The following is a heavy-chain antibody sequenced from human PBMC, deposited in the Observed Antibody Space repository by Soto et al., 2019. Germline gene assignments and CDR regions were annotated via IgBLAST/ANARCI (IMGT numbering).Heavy chain of an antibody. Sequence: ASVKVSCKASGYTFTSYGISWVRQAPGQGLEWMGWIRAYNGNTNYAQKLQGRVTMTTDTSTSTAYMELRSLRSDDTAVHYCAREIAAVDDRYSAEGWYYGMDVWGQGTTVTVSS. CDR2: IRAYNGNT. V-gene: IGHV1-18*04. J-gene: IGHJ6*02. D-gene: IGHD6-13*01. CDR1: GYTFTSYG. CDR3: AREIAAVDDRYSAEGWYYGMDV.